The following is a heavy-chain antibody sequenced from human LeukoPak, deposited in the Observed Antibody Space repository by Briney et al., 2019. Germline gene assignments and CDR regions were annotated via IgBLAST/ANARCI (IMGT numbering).Heavy chain of an antibody. D-gene: IGHD3-22*01. CDR1: GGTFSSYA. CDR2: IIPIFGTA. J-gene: IGHJ4*02. Sequence: LVKVSCKASGGTFSSYAISWVRQAPGQGLEWMGGIIPIFGTANYAQKFQGRVTITADESTSTAYMELSSLRSEDTAVYYCAVGTYYYDSSGYPIDYWGQGTLVTVSS. V-gene: IGHV1-69*13. CDR3: AVGTYYYDSSGYPIDY.